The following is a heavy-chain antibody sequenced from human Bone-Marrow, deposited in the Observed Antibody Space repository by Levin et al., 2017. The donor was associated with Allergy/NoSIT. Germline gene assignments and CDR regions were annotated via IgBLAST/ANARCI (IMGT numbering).Heavy chain of an antibody. V-gene: IGHV5-51*01. CDR1: GYTFTSYW. Sequence: GESLKISCKGSGYTFTSYWIAWVRQMPGKGLEWMGIIYSGDSDTRYSPSFQGQVTISADKSISTAYLQWSSLKASDTAMYYCARAYSSLSSLDYWGQATLVTVSS. CDR3: ARAYSSLSSLDY. CDR2: IYSGDSDT. D-gene: IGHD6-19*01. J-gene: IGHJ4*02.